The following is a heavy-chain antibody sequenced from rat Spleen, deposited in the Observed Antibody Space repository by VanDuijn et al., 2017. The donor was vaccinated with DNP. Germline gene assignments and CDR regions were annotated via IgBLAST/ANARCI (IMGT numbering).Heavy chain of an antibody. CDR3: SRHVLPLRVWDY. D-gene: IGHD1-4*01. V-gene: IGHV5-22*01. CDR2: TNYNGGST. Sequence: EVQLVESGGGLVQPGGSLKLSCAASGFTFSDYYMAWVRQAPTKGLEWVAYTNYNGGSTYNGDSVKGRFTISRDNAKNTLYLQMNSLRSEDMATYYCSRHVLPLRVWDYWGQGVKVTVSS. CDR1: GFTFSDYY. J-gene: IGHJ2*01.